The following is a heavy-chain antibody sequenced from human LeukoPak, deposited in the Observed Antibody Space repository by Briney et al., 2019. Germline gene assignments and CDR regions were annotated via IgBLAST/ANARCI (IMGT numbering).Heavy chain of an antibody. CDR1: GLTFSSYA. Sequence: GGSLRLSCAASGLTFSSYAMSWVRQAPGKGLEWVSAISGSGSSTFYADSVKGRFTISRDNSQNTLSLQMNSLRAEDTALYYCAKHSSIWYDDYWGQGTLVTVSS. CDR2: ISGSGSST. J-gene: IGHJ4*02. V-gene: IGHV3-23*01. CDR3: AKHSSIWYDDY. D-gene: IGHD6-13*01.